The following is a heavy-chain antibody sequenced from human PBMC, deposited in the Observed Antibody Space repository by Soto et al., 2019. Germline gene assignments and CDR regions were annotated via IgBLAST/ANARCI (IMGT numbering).Heavy chain of an antibody. CDR2: IIPILGIA. D-gene: IGHD2-2*01. CDR3: ARGGVDCSSTSCYYWYFDL. J-gene: IGHJ2*01. CDR1: GGTFSSYT. Sequence: QVQLVQSGAEVKKPGSSVKVSCKASGGTFSSYTISWVRQAPGQGLEWMGRIIPILGIANYAQKFQVRVTITADKSTSTAYMELSSLRSEDTAVYYCARGGVDCSSTSCYYWYFDLWGRGTLVTVSS. V-gene: IGHV1-69*02.